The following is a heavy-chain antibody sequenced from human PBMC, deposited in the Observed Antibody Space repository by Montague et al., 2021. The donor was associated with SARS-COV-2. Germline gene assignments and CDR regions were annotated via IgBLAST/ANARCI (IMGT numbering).Heavy chain of an antibody. Sequence: SETLSLTCAVSGGSITGFSWSWVRQPAGKGLEWIGRVTTSGTTNHSPSLRSRVAMSVDTSKNQFSLNLNSVTAADTAIYYCARTPTRPLSLDSWGQGTLVTASS. J-gene: IGHJ4*02. V-gene: IGHV4-4*07. D-gene: IGHD6-6*01. CDR3: ARTPTRPLSLDS. CDR2: VTTSGTT. CDR1: GGSITGFS.